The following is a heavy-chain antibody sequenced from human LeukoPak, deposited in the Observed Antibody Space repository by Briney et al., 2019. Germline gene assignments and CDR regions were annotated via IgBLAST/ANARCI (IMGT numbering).Heavy chain of an antibody. CDR1: GYTFTGYY. Sequence: ASVKVSCKASGYTFTGYYMHWVRQAPGQGLEWMGWINPNSGGTNYAQKFQGRVTMARDTSISTAYMELSRLRSDDTAVYYCAREAVVPAAISEWFAPWGQGTLVTVSS. D-gene: IGHD2-2*01. CDR3: AREAVVPAAISEWFAP. V-gene: IGHV1-2*02. CDR2: INPNSGGT. J-gene: IGHJ5*02.